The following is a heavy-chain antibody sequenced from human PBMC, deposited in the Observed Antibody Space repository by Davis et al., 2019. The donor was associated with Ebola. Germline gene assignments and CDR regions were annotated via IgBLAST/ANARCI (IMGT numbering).Heavy chain of an antibody. V-gene: IGHV3-64*01. Sequence: PGGSLRLSCAASGFTFSSYAMHWVRQAPGKGLEYVSAISSNGGSTYYANSVKGRFTISRDNSKNTLYLQMGSLRAEDMAVYYCARGGVTIFGVVTLWGQGTLVTVSS. CDR1: GFTFSSYA. CDR2: ISSNGGST. CDR3: ARGGVTIFGVVTL. J-gene: IGHJ4*02. D-gene: IGHD3-3*01.